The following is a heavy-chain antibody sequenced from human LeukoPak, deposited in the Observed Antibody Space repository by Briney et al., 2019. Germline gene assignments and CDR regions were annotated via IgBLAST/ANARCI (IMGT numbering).Heavy chain of an antibody. V-gene: IGHV1-69*13. CDR2: IIPIFGTA. D-gene: IGHD3-10*01. CDR1: GGTFSSYV. CDR3: ARDSLVRGVIMN. J-gene: IGHJ1*01. Sequence: ASVKVSCKASGGTFSSYVINWVRQAPGQGLEWMGGIIPIFGTATYAQKFQGRVTITADESTSTAYMELSSLTSEDTAVYYCARDSLVRGVIMNWGQGPWSPSPQ.